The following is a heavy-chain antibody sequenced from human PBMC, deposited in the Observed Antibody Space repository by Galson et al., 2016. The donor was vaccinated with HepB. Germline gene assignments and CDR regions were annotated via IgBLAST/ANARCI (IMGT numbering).Heavy chain of an antibody. J-gene: IGHJ3*02. CDR1: GFIFSTYA. CDR3: AKERGSRLTMVRGVLDPFDI. Sequence: SLRLSCAGSGFIFSTYAMNWVRQAPGKGLEWVSSIRGSGGGIDYADSVKGRFTISRDNSKNTFYLQMSSLRAEDTAVYYRAKERGSRLTMVRGVLDPFDIWGQGTLVTVSS. D-gene: IGHD3-10*01. V-gene: IGHV3-23*01. CDR2: IRGSGGGI.